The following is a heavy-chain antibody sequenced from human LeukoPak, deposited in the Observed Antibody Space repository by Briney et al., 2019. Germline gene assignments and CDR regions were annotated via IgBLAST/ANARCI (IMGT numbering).Heavy chain of an antibody. CDR1: GYTLTTYA. D-gene: IGHD3-22*01. Sequence: ASVKVSCKASGYTLTTYAMNWVRQAPGQGLEWMGWINTNTGNPTYGQGFTGRFVFSLDTSVSTAYLQISSLKAEDTAVYYCAKDHITMIVVVMFDYWGQGTLVTVSS. CDR2: INTNTGNP. J-gene: IGHJ4*02. CDR3: AKDHITMIVVVMFDY. V-gene: IGHV7-4-1*02.